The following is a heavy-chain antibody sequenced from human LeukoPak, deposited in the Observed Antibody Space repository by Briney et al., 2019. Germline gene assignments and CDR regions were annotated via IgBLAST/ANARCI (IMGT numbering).Heavy chain of an antibody. D-gene: IGHD4-23*01. J-gene: IGHJ4*02. CDR1: GGSISSYY. V-gene: IGHV4-59*01. CDR3: ARGSRYGGNSDFDY. Sequence: PSETLSLTCTVSGGSISSYYWSWIRQPPGKGLEWIGCIYYSGSTNYNPSLKSRVTISVDTSKNQFSLKLSSVTAADTAVYYCARGSRYGGNSDFDYWGQGTLVTVSS. CDR2: IYYSGST.